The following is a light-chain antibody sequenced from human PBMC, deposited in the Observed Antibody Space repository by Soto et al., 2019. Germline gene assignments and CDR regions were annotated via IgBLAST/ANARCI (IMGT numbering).Light chain of an antibody. J-gene: IGKJ1*01. CDR1: QSVSSSS. CDR3: QQYGSSPET. V-gene: IGKV3-20*01. Sequence: IVLTQSPGTLSLSTGERATLSCRASQSVSSSSLAWYQQKPGQAPKLLIYGASSRATGIPDRFSGSGSGTDFTLTIVRLEPEDFAVYYCQQYGSSPETFGQGTRWIS. CDR2: GAS.